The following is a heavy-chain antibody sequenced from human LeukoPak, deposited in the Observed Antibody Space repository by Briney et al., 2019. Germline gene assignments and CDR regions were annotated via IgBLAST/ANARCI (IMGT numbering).Heavy chain of an antibody. V-gene: IGHV3-30-3*02. Sequence: GSLRLSCVVSGFNFDNFAMHWVRQPLGKGLEWVAVISHDGRTKYYADSMKGRITISRDNSKNTLFLQMNNLRSEDTAVYYCAKDPEGILWDIWGQGTMVTVSS. CDR2: ISHDGRTK. CDR1: GFNFDNFA. CDR3: AKDPEGILWDI. J-gene: IGHJ3*02. D-gene: IGHD3-10*01.